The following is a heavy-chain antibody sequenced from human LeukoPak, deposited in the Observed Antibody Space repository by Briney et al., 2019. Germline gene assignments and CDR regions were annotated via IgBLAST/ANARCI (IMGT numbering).Heavy chain of an antibody. CDR1: GFPVISNY. D-gene: IGHD2-2*01. Sequence: PGGSLRLSCAASGFPVISNYMSWARPATGKGLEWVSVIYSGGSTYYADSVKGRFTISRDNSKNTLYLQMNSLRAEDTAVYYCERGHCSSTSCYDVWGQGTTVTVSS. CDR2: IYSGGST. V-gene: IGHV3-53*01. J-gene: IGHJ6*02. CDR3: ERGHCSSTSCYDV.